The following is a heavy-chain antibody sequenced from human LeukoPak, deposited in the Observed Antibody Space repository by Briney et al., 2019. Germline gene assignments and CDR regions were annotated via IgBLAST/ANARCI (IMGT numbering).Heavy chain of an antibody. V-gene: IGHV3-23*01. CDR1: GFTFSSYA. CDR2: ISGSGGST. J-gene: IGHJ4*02. Sequence: QPGGSLRLSCAASGFTFSSYAMSWVRQAPGKGLEWVSAISGSGGSTYYADSVKGRFTISRDNSKNTLYLQMNSLRAEDTAVYYCAKVSRFLEWLPAYGYFDYWGQGTLVTVSS. CDR3: AKVSRFLEWLPAYGYFDY. D-gene: IGHD3-3*01.